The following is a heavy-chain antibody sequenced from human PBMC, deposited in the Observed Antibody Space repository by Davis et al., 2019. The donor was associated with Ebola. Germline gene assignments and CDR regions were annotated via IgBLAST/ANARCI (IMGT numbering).Heavy chain of an antibody. CDR1: GYSFTSYW. J-gene: IGHJ5*02. D-gene: IGHD2-8*01. V-gene: IGHV5-51*01. CDR2: IYPGDSDT. Sequence: GGSLRLSCKGSGYSFTSYWIGWVRQMPGKGLEWMGIIYPGDSDTRYSPSFQGHVTISADKSISTAYLQWSSLKASDTAMYYCARQLGYCTNGVCYTGGWFDPRGQGTLVTVSS. CDR3: ARQLGYCTNGVCYTGGWFDP.